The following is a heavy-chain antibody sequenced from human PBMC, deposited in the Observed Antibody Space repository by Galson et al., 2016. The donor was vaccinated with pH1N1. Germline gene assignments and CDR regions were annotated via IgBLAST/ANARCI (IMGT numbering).Heavy chain of an antibody. Sequence: QSGAEVKEPGESLTISCKASGGTLSRHTISWVRQAPGQGLEWMGRILPIVGITNYAQKLQGRVTIIADRFTSTVSMELSGLTSDDTAVYYCATETGSSGVDVWDQGTTVTVSS. CDR1: GGTLSRHT. J-gene: IGHJ6*02. CDR3: ATETGSSGVDV. D-gene: IGHD3-10*01. CDR2: ILPIVGIT. V-gene: IGHV1-69*02.